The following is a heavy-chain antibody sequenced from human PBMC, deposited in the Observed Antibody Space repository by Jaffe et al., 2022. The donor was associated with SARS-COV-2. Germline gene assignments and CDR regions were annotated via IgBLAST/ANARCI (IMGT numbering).Heavy chain of an antibody. CDR1: GFTFSSYA. CDR2: ISYDGSNK. V-gene: IGHV3-30-3*01. D-gene: IGHD5-12*01. J-gene: IGHJ4*02. Sequence: QVQLVESGGGVVQPGRSLRLSCAASGFTFSSYAMHWVRQAPGKGLEWVAVISYDGSNKYYADSVKGRFTISRDNSKNTLYLQMNSLRAEDTAVYYCARGGRRWLQFGQPFDYWGQGTLVTVSS. CDR3: ARGGRRWLQFGQPFDY.